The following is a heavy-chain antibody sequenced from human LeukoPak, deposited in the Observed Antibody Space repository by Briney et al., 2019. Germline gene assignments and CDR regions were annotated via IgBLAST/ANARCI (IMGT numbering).Heavy chain of an antibody. D-gene: IGHD3-10*01. J-gene: IGHJ5*02. CDR2: IYYSGST. CDR1: GGSISSYY. CDR3: AKSVAFRDGSVLQGNIYNWFDP. Sequence: SETLSLTRTVSGGSISSYYWSWIRQPPGKGLEWIGYIYYSGSTNYNPSLKSRVTISVDTSKNQFSLKLSSVTAADTAVYYCAKSVAFRDGSVLQGNIYNWFDPWGQGTLVTVSS. V-gene: IGHV4-59*01.